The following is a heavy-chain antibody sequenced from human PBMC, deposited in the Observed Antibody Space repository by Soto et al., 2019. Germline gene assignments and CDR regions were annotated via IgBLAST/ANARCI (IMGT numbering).Heavy chain of an antibody. J-gene: IGHJ6*02. CDR3: ARDTVTSPIYYYYGMDV. D-gene: IGHD4-17*01. V-gene: IGHV1-18*01. CDR1: GYTFTSYG. CDR2: ISAYNGNT. Sequence: QVQRVQSGAEVKKPGASVKVSCKASGYTFTSYGISWVRQAPGQGLEWMGWISAYNGNTNYAQKLQGRVTMTTDTSTSTAYMELRSLRSDDTAVYYCARDTVTSPIYYYYGMDVWGQGTTVTVSS.